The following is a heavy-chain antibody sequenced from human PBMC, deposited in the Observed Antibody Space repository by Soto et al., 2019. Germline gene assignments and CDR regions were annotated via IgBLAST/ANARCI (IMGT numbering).Heavy chain of an antibody. CDR3: ARDSGLIWGNYGMDV. Sequence: ASVKVSCKASGYTFTSSDINWVRQAPGQGLEWMGWMNPNTGNSGFAQKFQGRVTMTSDTSISTAYMELSSLRSEDSAVYYCARDSGLIWGNYGMDVWGQGTTVTVSS. J-gene: IGHJ6*02. D-gene: IGHD1-26*01. V-gene: IGHV1-8*01. CDR2: MNPNTGNS. CDR1: GYTFTSSD.